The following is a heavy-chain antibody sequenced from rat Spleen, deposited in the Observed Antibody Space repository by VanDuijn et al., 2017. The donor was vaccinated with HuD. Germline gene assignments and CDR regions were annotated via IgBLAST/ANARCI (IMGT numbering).Heavy chain of an antibody. J-gene: IGHJ2*01. Sequence: EVQLVESGGGLVQPGRSLKLSCVASGFTFSSFPMAWVRQAPKKGLEWVASISTGGGNTFYRDSVKGRFIIPRDNAKSTLYLQMNSLRSEDTASYYCARHYLSTYYGSPDYCFDYWGQGVMVTVSS. CDR1: GFTFSSFP. V-gene: IGHV5-25*01. CDR2: ISTGGGNT. CDR3: ARHYLSTYYGSPDYCFDY. D-gene: IGHD1-9*01.